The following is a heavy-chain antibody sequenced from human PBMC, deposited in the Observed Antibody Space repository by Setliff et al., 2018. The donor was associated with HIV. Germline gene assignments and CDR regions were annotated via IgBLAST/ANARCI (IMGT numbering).Heavy chain of an antibody. V-gene: IGHV1-46*01. Sequence: ASVKVSCKVSGYTLTELSRHWVRQAPGQGLEWMGIINPSGGSTSYAQKFQGRVTMTRDTSTSTVYMELSSLRSEDTAVYYCARDLVGATTVDYWGQGTLVTVSS. CDR3: ARDLVGATTVDY. J-gene: IGHJ4*02. D-gene: IGHD1-26*01. CDR1: GYTLTELS. CDR2: INPSGGST.